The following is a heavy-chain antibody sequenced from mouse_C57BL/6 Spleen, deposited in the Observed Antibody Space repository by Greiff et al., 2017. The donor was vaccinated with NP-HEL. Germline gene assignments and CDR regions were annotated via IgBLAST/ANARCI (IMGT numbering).Heavy chain of an antibody. D-gene: IGHD2-4*01. Sequence: VKVVESGPGLVQPSQSLSITCTVSGFSLTSYGVHWVRQSPGKGLEWLGVIWRGGSTDYNAAFMSRLSITKDNSKSQVFFKMNSLQADDTAIYYCAKLDYEGDYAMDYWGQGTSVTVSS. CDR1: GFSLTSYG. CDR2: IWRGGST. J-gene: IGHJ4*01. V-gene: IGHV2-5*01. CDR3: AKLDYEGDYAMDY.